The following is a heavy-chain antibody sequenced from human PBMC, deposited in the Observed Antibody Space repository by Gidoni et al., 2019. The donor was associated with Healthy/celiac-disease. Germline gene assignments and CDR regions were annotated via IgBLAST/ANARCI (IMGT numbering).Heavy chain of an antibody. D-gene: IGHD3-22*01. J-gene: IGHJ3*02. CDR1: GFTFSSYS. Sequence: EVQLVESGGGLVKPGGSLRLSCAASGFTFSSYSMNWVRQAPGKGLEWVSSISSSSSYIYYADSVKGRFTISRDNAKNSLYLQMNSLRAEDTAVYYCARDPYITMSEQNDAFDIWGQGTMVTVSS. CDR2: ISSSSSYI. V-gene: IGHV3-21*01. CDR3: ARDPYITMSEQNDAFDI.